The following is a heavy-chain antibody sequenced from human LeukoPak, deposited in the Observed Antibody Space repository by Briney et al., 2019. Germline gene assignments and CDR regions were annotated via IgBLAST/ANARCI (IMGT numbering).Heavy chain of an antibody. D-gene: IGHD3-22*01. CDR3: AKRDDSGGNLVDL. J-gene: IGHJ4*02. CDR1: GGSIRSGSHY. V-gene: IGHV4-39*02. CDR2: IYYSGST. Sequence: PSETLSLTCTVSGGSIRSGSHYWAWIRQPPGKGLEWIVSIYYSGSTYYNPSLENRVTISIDTSNNHFSLKLSSLSAADTSVYYCAKRDDSGGNLVDLWGQGTLVTVS.